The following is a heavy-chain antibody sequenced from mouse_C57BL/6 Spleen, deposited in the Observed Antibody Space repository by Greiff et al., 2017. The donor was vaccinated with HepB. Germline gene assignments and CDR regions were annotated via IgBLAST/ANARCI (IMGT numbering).Heavy chain of an antibody. J-gene: IGHJ4*01. CDR2: IRNKANGYTT. CDR3: ARAADSSGHYAMDY. Sequence: EVKLVESGGGLVQPGGSLSLSCAASGFTFTDYYMSWVRQPPGKALEWLGFIRNKANGYTTEYSASVKGRFTISRDNSQNILYLQMNALRAEDSATYYCARAADSSGHYAMDYWGQGTSVTVSS. D-gene: IGHD3-2*02. CDR1: GFTFTDYY. V-gene: IGHV7-3*01.